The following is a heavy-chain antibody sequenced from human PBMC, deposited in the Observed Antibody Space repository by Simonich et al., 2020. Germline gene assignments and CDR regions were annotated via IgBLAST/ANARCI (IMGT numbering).Heavy chain of an antibody. CDR3: ARDSSYYAFDI. D-gene: IGHD5-12*01. Sequence: EVQLVESGGGLVQPGGSLRLSCAASGFTFSSYSMNWVRLAPGKGLEWVSYISSSSSTIYYADSVKGRFTISRANAKNSLYLQMNSLRAEDTAVYYCARDSSYYAFDIWGQGTMVTVSS. CDR1: GFTFSSYS. J-gene: IGHJ3*02. CDR2: ISSSSSTI. V-gene: IGHV3-48*01.